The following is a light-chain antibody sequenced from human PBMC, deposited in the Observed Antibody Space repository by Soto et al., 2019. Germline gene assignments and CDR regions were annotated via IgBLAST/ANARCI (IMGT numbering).Light chain of an antibody. CDR2: AAS. J-gene: IGKJ1*01. V-gene: IGKV1-6*01. CDR1: QGVRSD. CDR3: LQDYSYPRT. Sequence: AIQMTQSPSSLSASVGDRVTITCRASQGVRSDLGWYQQKPGQAPELLIYAASILQSGVPSRFGGRGSGTEFTLTIDSLQPEDFATYFCLQDYSYPRTFGQGTKVEVK.